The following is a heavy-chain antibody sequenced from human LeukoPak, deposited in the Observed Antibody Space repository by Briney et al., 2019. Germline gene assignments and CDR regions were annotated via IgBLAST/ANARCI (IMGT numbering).Heavy chain of an antibody. CDR3: TRLQIAVAGPNWFDP. CDR1: KFTFSSYW. D-gene: IGHD6-19*01. V-gene: IGHV3-7*01. J-gene: IGHJ5*02. CDR2: IKQDGSVQ. Sequence: GGSLRLSCAASKFTFSSYWMSWVRQAPGKGLEWVANIKQDGSVQFYMDSLKGRFSVSRDNAKNSLYLQMNGLRVEDTAVYYCTRLQIAVAGPNWFDPWGQGTLVTVSS.